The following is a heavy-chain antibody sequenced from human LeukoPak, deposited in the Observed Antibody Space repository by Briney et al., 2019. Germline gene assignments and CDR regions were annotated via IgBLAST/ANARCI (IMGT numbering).Heavy chain of an antibody. Sequence: PGRSLRLSCAASGFTFDDYAMHWVRQAPGKGLEWVSGISWNSGSIGYADSVKGRFTISRDNAKNSLYLQMNSLRAGDTALYYCAKFRELYGMDVWGQGTTVTVSS. D-gene: IGHD1-26*01. CDR3: AKFRELYGMDV. CDR1: GFTFDDYA. V-gene: IGHV3-9*01. CDR2: ISWNSGSI. J-gene: IGHJ6*02.